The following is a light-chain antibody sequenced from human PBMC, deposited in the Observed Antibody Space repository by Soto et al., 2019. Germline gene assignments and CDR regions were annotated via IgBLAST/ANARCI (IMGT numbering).Light chain of an antibody. CDR3: QQYGVTPPNT. CDR1: QIVNSTY. V-gene: IGKV3-20*01. CDR2: GAS. Sequence: EIVLTQSPGTLSLSPGERATLSCRASQIVNSTYLAWFQQKAGQAPRLLIYGASTRATGIPDRFSGSGSGTAFTLTISGLEPEDFALYYCQQYGVTPPNTFGGGTKVEV. J-gene: IGKJ4*01.